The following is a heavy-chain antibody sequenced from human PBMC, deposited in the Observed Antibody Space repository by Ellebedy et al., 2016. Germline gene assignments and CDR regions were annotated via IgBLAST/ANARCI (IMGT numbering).Heavy chain of an antibody. CDR2: IDSDGSTT. CDR1: GFTFSRFW. V-gene: IGHV3-74*01. J-gene: IGHJ4*02. CDR3: AKEQGYSGYPQDY. D-gene: IGHD5-12*01. Sequence: GESLKISXAASGFTFSRFWMNWVRQAPGKGLVWVSHIDSDGSTTTYADSVKGRFTISRDNAKNTLYLQMNSLRAEDTAVYYCAKEQGYSGYPQDYWGQGTLVTVSS.